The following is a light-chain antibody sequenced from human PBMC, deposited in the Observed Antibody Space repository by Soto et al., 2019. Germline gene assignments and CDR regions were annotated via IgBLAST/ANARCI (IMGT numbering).Light chain of an antibody. J-gene: IGKJ1*01. V-gene: IGKV1-39*01. Sequence: DIQMTQSPSSLSASVCDRVTITCRASQSISSYLNWYQQKPGKAPKLLIYAASSLQSGVATRFSGSGSGTEFTLIISGLQPEDSATYYCQQYTNTNNPWMFGQGTKVDIK. CDR3: QQYTNTNNPWM. CDR2: AAS. CDR1: QSISSY.